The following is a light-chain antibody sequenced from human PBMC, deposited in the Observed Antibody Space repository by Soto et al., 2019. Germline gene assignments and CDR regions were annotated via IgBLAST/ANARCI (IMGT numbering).Light chain of an antibody. CDR1: QSLLYSDGNTH. J-gene: IGKJ2*01. Sequence: DVVMTQSPLSLAVTLGQPASISCRSSQSLLYSDGNTHLNWFHQRPGQSPRRRIYQVSNRDSGGPDRFGGCGSGTDFTLKIRRVEAEDVGVYYCMQGTHCPPYTFGQGTKVEIK. CDR2: QVS. V-gene: IGKV2-30*01. CDR3: MQGTHCPPYT.